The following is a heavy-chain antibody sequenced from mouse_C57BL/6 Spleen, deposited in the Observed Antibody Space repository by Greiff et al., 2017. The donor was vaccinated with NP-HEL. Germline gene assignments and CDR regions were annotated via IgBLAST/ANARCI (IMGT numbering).Heavy chain of an antibody. D-gene: IGHD1-1*01. CDR3: TRITTVVATEGFAD. J-gene: IGHJ3*01. V-gene: IGHV1-15*01. CDR1: GYTFTDYE. Sequence: VQLQQSGAELVRPGASVTLSCKASGYTFTDYEMHWVKQTPVHGLEWIGAIDPETGGTAYNQKFKGKAILTADKSTSTAYMELRSLTSEDSAVYYCTRITTVVATEGFADWGQGALVTVSA. CDR2: IDPETGGT.